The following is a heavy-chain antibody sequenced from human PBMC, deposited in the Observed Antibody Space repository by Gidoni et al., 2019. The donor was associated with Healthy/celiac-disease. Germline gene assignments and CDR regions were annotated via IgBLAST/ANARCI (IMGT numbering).Heavy chain of an antibody. V-gene: IGHV3-23*01. Sequence: VRQAPGKGLEWVSAISGSGGSTYYADSVKGRFTISRDNSKNTLYLQMNSLRAEDTAVYYCAKGAASDFWSGSFDYWGQGTLVTVSS. CDR3: AKGAASDFWSGSFDY. D-gene: IGHD3-3*01. J-gene: IGHJ4*02. CDR2: ISGSGGST.